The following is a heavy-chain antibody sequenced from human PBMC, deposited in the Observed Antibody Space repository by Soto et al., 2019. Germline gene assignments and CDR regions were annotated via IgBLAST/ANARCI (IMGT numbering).Heavy chain of an antibody. D-gene: IGHD3-22*01. CDR1: GFTFSNAW. CDR2: IKSKTDGGTT. CDR3: TIPRGPMIRP. Sequence: EVQLVESGGGLVEPGGSLRLSCTASGFTFSNAWMTWVRQAPGKGLEWVGRIKSKTDGGTTDYAAPVKGRFTISRDESKNTIYLQMNSLKTEDTAVYYCTIPRGPMIRPWGQGTLVTVSS. V-gene: IGHV3-15*01. J-gene: IGHJ5*02.